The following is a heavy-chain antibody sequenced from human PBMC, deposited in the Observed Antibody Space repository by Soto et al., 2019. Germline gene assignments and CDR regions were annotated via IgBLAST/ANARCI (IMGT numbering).Heavy chain of an antibody. CDR2: ISGSGGST. D-gene: IGHD3-10*01. Sequence: VVSQTLSCASSGFPFSSYTMNWVRPAPGKGLEWVSAISGSGGSTYYADSVKGRFTISRDNSKNTLYLQMNSLRAEDTAVYYCAKISYGSDYYYGMDVWGQGTTVTVSS. CDR1: GFPFSSYT. V-gene: IGHV3-23*01. CDR3: AKISYGSDYYYGMDV. J-gene: IGHJ6*02.